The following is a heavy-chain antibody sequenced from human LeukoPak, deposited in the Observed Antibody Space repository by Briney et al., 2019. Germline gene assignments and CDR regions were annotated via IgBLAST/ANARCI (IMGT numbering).Heavy chain of an antibody. J-gene: IGHJ4*02. D-gene: IGHD3-10*01. CDR3: ARASGSSAVPFDY. CDR1: GYTFTSNY. CDR2: IAPSSGTT. Sequence: GASVKVSCKASGYTFTSNYMHWVQQAPGQGLEWMGVIAPSSGTTSYAQKFQGRVTMTRDTSTSTLYMELSSLTSEDTAVYYCARASGSSAVPFDYWGQGTLVTVSS. V-gene: IGHV1-46*01.